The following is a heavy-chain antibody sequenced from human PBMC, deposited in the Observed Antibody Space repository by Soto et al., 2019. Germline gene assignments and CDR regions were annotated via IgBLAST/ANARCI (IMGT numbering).Heavy chain of an antibody. CDR1: GGSISSYY. J-gene: IGHJ5*02. CDR3: AADLAPTDPYNWFEP. D-gene: IGHD1-1*01. V-gene: IGHV4-59*08. Sequence: SETLSLTCTVSGGSISSYYWSWIRQPPGKGLEWIGYIYYSGSTNYNPSLKSRVTISVDTSKNQFSLKLSSVTAADTAVYYCAADLAPTDPYNWFEPWGQGTLVTVS. CDR2: IYYSGST.